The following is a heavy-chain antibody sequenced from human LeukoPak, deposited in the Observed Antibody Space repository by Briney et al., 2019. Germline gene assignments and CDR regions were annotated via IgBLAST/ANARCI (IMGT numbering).Heavy chain of an antibody. CDR1: GYTFTGYY. CDR3: ARAGGYCGRISCPYYFDY. J-gene: IGHJ4*02. CDR2: IIPIFGTT. Sequence: SVKVSCKASGYTFTGYYMHWVRQAPGQGLEWMGGIIPIFGTTNYAQKFQDRVTITADKSTSTAYMELSSLRSEDTAVYYCARAGGYCGRISCPYYFDYWGQGSLVAVSS. V-gene: IGHV1-69*06. D-gene: IGHD2-15*01.